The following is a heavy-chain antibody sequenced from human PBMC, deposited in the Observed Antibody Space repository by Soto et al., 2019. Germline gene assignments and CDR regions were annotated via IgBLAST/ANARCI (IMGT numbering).Heavy chain of an antibody. CDR1: GFTFSSYG. CDR2: ISYDGSNK. Sequence: GGSLRLSCAASGFTFSSYGMHWVRQAPGKGLEWVAVISYDGSNKYYADSVKGRFTISRDNSKNTLYLQMNSLRAEDTAVYYCAKDLQLVRNYYYYGMDVWGQGTTVTVSS. D-gene: IGHD6-6*01. J-gene: IGHJ6*02. V-gene: IGHV3-30*18. CDR3: AKDLQLVRNYYYYGMDV.